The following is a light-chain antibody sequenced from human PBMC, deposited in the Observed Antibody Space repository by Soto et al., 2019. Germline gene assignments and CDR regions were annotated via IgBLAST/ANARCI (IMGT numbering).Light chain of an antibody. J-gene: IGKJ1*01. CDR3: QQHYSSPPT. CDR2: WAS. CDR1: QSVLYSSSNKNY. V-gene: IGKV4-1*01. Sequence: DIVMTQSPDSLAVSLGERATINCKSSQSVLYSSSNKNYLAWYQQKPGQPPKLLIFWASTRESGVPDRFSGSGSGTDFTLTISTLQAEDVAVYYCQQHYSSPPTFGQGTKVDIK.